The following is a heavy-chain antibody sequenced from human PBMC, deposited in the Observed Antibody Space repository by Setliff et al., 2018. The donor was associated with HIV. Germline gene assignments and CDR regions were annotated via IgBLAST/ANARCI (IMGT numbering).Heavy chain of an antibody. CDR3: TRHAGRENQLPHTYYYYMDV. D-gene: IGHD2-2*01. CDR1: GGSVSSGTYY. Sequence: SETLSLTCTVSGGSVSSGTYYWTWIRQPAGKGLEWIGHIYTSGRASYNYNPFLKGRVTMSLDTSKNQISLKLTSVTASDTADYYCTRHAGRENQLPHTYYYYMDVWGKGATVTVS. V-gene: IGHV4-61*09. J-gene: IGHJ6*03. CDR2: IYTSGRASY.